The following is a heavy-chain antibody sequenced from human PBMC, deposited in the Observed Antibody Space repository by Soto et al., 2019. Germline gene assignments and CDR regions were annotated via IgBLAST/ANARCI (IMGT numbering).Heavy chain of an antibody. Sequence: EVQVVESGGGLVQPGGSLRLSCAASGFTLSSYWMTWVRQAPGKGLEWVANIKEDGSETYYVDSVKGRFTISRDTAKNSLYLQLNSLRAEDTAVYYCARDVLVWFGEFLEDYYYHGMDVWGQGTTVTVSS. CDR1: GFTLSSYW. D-gene: IGHD3-10*01. J-gene: IGHJ6*02. V-gene: IGHV3-7*05. CDR2: IKEDGSET. CDR3: ARDVLVWFGEFLEDYYYHGMDV.